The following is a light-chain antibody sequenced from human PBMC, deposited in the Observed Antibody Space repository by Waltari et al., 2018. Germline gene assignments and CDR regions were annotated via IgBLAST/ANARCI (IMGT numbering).Light chain of an antibody. V-gene: IGKV1-12*01. CDR3: QQTDSFPLT. CDR2: GST. CDR1: QDVSTW. J-gene: IGKJ4*01. Sequence: DIQITQPPSPVSASVGDRVTISCRASQDVSTWVAWYQQKPGKPPKLLIHGSTTLQSGVPSRFSGSGSGTDFTLTINGLQPDDFASYICQQTDSFPLTFGGGTKVDIK.